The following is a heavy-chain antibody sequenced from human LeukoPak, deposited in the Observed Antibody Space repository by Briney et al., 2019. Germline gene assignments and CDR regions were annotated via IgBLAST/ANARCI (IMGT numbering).Heavy chain of an antibody. CDR3: AYDSSRSGWYFDL. J-gene: IGHJ2*01. V-gene: IGHV3-23*01. D-gene: IGHD6-13*01. Sequence: PGGSLRLSCAASGFTFSSYAMSWVRQAPGKGLEWVSAISGSGGSTYYADSVKGRFTISRDNSKNTLYLQMNSLRAEDTAVYYCAYDSSRSGWYFDLWGRGTLVTVSS. CDR1: GFTFSSYA. CDR2: ISGSGGST.